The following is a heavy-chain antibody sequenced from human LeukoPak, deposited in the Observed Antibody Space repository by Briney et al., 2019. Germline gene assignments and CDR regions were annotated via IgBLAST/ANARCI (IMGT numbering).Heavy chain of an antibody. CDR1: GFTFDDHA. J-gene: IGHJ4*02. Sequence: GGSLRLSCTASGFTFDDHAMTWVRQGPGKGLEWVCGINWNGGGIHYAGSVQGRFTVSRDNAKNSLYLQMNSLRAEDTALYFCARSPARAGLNDAELDYWGQGTLVTVSS. V-gene: IGHV3-20*04. CDR3: ARSPARAGLNDAELDY. CDR2: INWNGGGI. D-gene: IGHD1-1*01.